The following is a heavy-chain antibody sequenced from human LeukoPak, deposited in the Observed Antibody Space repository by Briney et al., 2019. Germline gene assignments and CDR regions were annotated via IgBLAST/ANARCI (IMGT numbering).Heavy chain of an antibody. V-gene: IGHV1-2*02. D-gene: IGHD6-6*01. CDR3: ASSIAAPTVNWFDP. Sequence: ASLKDSSKAPRYTFTGYYMRWVRQAPGQRLGWMGWINRNSGGTNYAQKFLGRVSMTRDTSISTDYMELSRLRSDDTAVYYCASSIAAPTVNWFDPWGQGTLVTVSS. CDR1: RYTFTGYY. J-gene: IGHJ5*02. CDR2: INRNSGGT.